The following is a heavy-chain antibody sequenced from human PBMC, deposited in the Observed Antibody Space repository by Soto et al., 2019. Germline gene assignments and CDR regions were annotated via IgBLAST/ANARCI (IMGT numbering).Heavy chain of an antibody. CDR1: GANVNVYG. J-gene: IGHJ6*02. Sequence: QVRLAQSEAEVRSPGSAVRVSCKASGANVNVYGITWVRQAPRQGLEWVGAILPMYRKTNYAQNFQGRVTIIADKSPETVYLELSRLTSDDTATYFCARVVQLGSNYALDVWCHGTTVVVSS. D-gene: IGHD1-1*01. CDR2: ILPMYRKT. V-gene: IGHV1-69*06. CDR3: ARVVQLGSNYALDV.